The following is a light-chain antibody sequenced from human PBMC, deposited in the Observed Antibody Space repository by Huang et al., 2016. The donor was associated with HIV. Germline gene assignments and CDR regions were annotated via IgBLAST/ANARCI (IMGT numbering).Light chain of an antibody. Sequence: EIVLTQSPDTLSLAPGERGALPCRASQNVTNDYLAWYQQMSGQAPRLLIYGSSGRATGVPVRFGGSGSGADFILTIDRLEPEDFASYYCQQYSTLPWTFGPGTKLEVK. J-gene: IGKJ1*01. CDR2: GSS. CDR3: QQYSTLPWT. V-gene: IGKV3-20*01. CDR1: QNVTNDY.